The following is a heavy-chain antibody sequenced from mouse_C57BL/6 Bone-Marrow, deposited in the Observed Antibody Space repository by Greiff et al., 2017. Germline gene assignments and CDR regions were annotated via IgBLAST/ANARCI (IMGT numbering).Heavy chain of an antibody. CDR3: ARPPYGSCFFDY. CDR1: GYTFTSYW. V-gene: IGHV1-64*01. CDR2: IHPTSGST. D-gene: IGHD1-1*01. J-gene: IGHJ2*01. Sequence: QVQLQQPGAELVKPGASVKLSCKASGYTFTSYWMHWVKQRHGQGLEWIGMIHPTSGSTNYNEKFKRKATLTVDEFSSTAYMQLSSLTSEDSAVYYCARPPYGSCFFDYWGQGTTLTVSS.